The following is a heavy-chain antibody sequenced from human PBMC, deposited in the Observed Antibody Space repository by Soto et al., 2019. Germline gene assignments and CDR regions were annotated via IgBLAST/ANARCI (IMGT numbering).Heavy chain of an antibody. V-gene: IGHV3-23*01. CDR1: GFTFRSYS. J-gene: IGHJ5*02. CDR3: AKGVAAALFDP. CDR2: ISGSGGST. D-gene: IGHD6-13*01. Sequence: LRLSCAASGFTFRSYSMSWGRQAPGKGLEWVSAISGSGGSTYYADSVKGRFTISRDNSKNTLYLQMNSLRAEDTAVYYCAKGVAAALFDPWGQGTLVTVSS.